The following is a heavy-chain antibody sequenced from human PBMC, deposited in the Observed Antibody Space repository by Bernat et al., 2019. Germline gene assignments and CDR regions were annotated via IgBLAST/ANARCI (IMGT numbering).Heavy chain of an antibody. CDR1: GFTFSNYG. J-gene: IGHJ6*02. CDR3: AKERLDSSGYYVGMDV. D-gene: IGHD3-22*01. Sequence: QVQLVESGGGVVQPGRSLRLSCAASGFTFSNYGMHWVRQAPGKGLEWVAVISYDGSNKYYADSVKGRFTISRDNSKNTLYLQMNSLRAEDTAVYYCAKERLDSSGYYVGMDVWGQGTTVTVSS. CDR2: ISYDGSNK. V-gene: IGHV3-30*18.